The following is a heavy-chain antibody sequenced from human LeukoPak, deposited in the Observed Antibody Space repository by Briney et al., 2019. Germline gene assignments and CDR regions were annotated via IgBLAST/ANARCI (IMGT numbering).Heavy chain of an antibody. Sequence: GGSLRLSCAASGFTFSSYAMHWVRQAPGKGLEWVAVISYDGSNKYYADSVKGRFTISRDNSKNTLYLQMNSLRAEDTAVYYCARDRSGYYPTYYFDYWGQGTLVTVSS. CDR3: ARDRSGYYPTYYFDY. CDR1: GFTFSSYA. CDR2: ISYDGSNK. D-gene: IGHD3-3*01. V-gene: IGHV3-30*04. J-gene: IGHJ4*02.